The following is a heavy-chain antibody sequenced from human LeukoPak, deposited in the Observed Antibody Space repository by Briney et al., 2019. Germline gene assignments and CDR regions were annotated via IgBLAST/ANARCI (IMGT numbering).Heavy chain of an antibody. CDR2: IYYSGST. CDR1: GVSISSGGYY. V-gene: IGHV4-31*03. CDR3: ARGHYYDSSGYRY. J-gene: IGHJ4*02. D-gene: IGHD3-22*01. Sequence: SETLSLPCTVSGVSISSGGYYWRWLRQHPGKGLEWIGYIYYSGSTYYNPSLKSRVTISVDTSKNQFSLKLSSVTAADTAVYYCARGHYYDSSGYRYWGQGTLVTVSS.